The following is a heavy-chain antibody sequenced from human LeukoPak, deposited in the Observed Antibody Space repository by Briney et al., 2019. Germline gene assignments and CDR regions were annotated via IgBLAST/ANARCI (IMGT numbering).Heavy chain of an antibody. CDR3: ASGSMRRRYFYYYMDV. CDR1: GGSFSDYY. Sequence: SETLSLTCGVSGGSFSDYYWGWIRQSPWGLEWIGEINHGGSANYNPPLKSRVTISVDTSKNQFSLHLSFATAADSAVYFCASGSMRRRYFYYYMDVWGNGTTVTVSS. J-gene: IGHJ6*03. V-gene: IGHV4-34*01. CDR2: INHGGSA.